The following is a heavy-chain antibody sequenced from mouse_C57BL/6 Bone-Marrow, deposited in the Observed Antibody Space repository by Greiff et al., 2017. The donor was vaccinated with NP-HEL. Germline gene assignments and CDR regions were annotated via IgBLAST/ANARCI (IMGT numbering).Heavy chain of an antibody. CDR1: GFTFSDYY. CDR2: INYDGSST. D-gene: IGHD2-4*01. CDR3: AREGGLRRRTYAMDY. Sequence: EVQLVESEGGLVQPGSSMKLSCTTSGFTFSDYYMAWVRQVREKGLDWVANINYDGSSTYYLDSLKSRFIISRDNAKNILYLQMSSLKSEDTATYYCAREGGLRRRTYAMDYWGQGTSVTVSS. J-gene: IGHJ4*01. V-gene: IGHV5-16*01.